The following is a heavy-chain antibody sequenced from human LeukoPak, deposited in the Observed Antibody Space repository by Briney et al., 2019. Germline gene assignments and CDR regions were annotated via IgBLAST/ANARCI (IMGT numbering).Heavy chain of an antibody. Sequence: SETLSLTCSVSGGSISNYYWSWIRQPAGKGLEWIGRFSAGGSTYYNPSLKSRVTISVDTSKNQFSLRLSSVTAADTAVYYCARENYFDYWGQGTLVTVSS. CDR1: GGSISNYY. CDR2: FSAGGST. CDR3: ARENYFDY. V-gene: IGHV4-4*07. J-gene: IGHJ4*02.